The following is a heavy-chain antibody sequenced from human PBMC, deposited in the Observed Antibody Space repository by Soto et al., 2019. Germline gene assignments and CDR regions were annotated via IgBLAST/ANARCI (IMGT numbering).Heavy chain of an antibody. J-gene: IGHJ4*02. CDR3: AKAWGIDY. Sequence: EVQLLESGGGLVEPGGSRRLSCAASGFTFSSYTMSWVRQAPGKGLEWVTTISGSGSRTYSADSVKDRFTISRDNSKNTLYLQMNRLRVEDTAIYYCAKAWGIDYWGQGPLVTVSS. V-gene: IGHV3-23*01. CDR1: GFTFSSYT. D-gene: IGHD7-27*01. CDR2: ISGSGSRT.